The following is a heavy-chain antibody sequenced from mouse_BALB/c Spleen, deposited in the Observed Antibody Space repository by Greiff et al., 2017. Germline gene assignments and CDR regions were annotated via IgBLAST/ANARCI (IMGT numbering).Heavy chain of an antibody. CDR3: ARDGYYWFAD. J-gene: IGHJ3*01. D-gene: IGHD2-3*01. CDR1: GYTFTSYN. V-gene: IGHV1-12*01. CDR2: IYPGNGDT. Sequence: QVQLQQPGAELVKPGASVKMSCKASGYTFTSYNMHWVKQTPGQGLEWIGAIYPGNGDTSYNQKFKGKATLTADKSSSTAYMQLSSLTSEDSAVYYCARDGYYWFADWGEGTLVTVSA.